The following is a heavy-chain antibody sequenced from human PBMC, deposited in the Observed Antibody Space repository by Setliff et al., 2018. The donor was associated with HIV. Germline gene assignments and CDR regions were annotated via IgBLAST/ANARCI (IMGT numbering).Heavy chain of an antibody. V-gene: IGHV4-4*09. J-gene: IGHJ3*02. CDR3: ARHSDFWSEDAFDI. D-gene: IGHD3-3*01. Sequence: SETLSLTCAVSGDSINKYYWSWIRQPPGKGLEWIGYIYTSGSTKYNPFLRSRVTISVDPSKNQFSLRLSSVTAADTALYYCARHSDFWSEDAFDIWGQGTMVTVSS. CDR2: IYTSGST. CDR1: GDSINKYY.